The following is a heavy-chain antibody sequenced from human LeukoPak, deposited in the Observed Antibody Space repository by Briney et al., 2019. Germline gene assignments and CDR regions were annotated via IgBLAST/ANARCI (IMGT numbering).Heavy chain of an antibody. V-gene: IGHV4-39*01. J-gene: IGHJ4*02. D-gene: IGHD6-6*01. Sequence: SETLSLTCTVSGGSISSSSYYWGWIRQPPGKGLEWIGSIYYSGSTYYNPSLKSRVTISVDTSKNQFSLKLSSVTAADTAVYYCARLPVIAARPSFDYWGQGTLVTVSS. CDR3: ARLPVIAARPSFDY. CDR1: GGSISSSSYY. CDR2: IYYSGST.